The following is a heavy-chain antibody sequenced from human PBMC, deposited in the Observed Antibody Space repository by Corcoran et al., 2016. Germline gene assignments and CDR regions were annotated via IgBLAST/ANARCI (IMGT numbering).Heavy chain of an antibody. J-gene: IGHJ6*02. Sequence: QVQLVQSGAEVKKPGASVRVSCKASGYTFTSYYMHWVRQAPGQGLEWMGIINPSGGSTSYAQKFQGRVTMTRDTSTSTVYMELSSLRSEDTAVYYCASLGLDYSNYYYYGMDVWGQGTTVTVSS. D-gene: IGHD4-4*01. CDR3: ASLGLDYSNYYYYGMDV. CDR1: GYTFTSYY. V-gene: IGHV1-46*01. CDR2: INPSGGST.